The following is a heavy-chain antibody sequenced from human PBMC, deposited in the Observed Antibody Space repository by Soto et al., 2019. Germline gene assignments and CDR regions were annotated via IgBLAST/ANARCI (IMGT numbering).Heavy chain of an antibody. CDR2: ISGSGGST. J-gene: IGHJ6*02. Sequence: PGGSLRLSCAASGLTFSSYAMIWVRQAPGKGLEWVSAISGSGGSTYYADSVKGRFTISRDNSKNTLYLQMNSLRAEDTAVYYCAKVMDYYDSSGHMDVWGQGTTVTVSS. CDR1: GLTFSSYA. D-gene: IGHD3-22*01. CDR3: AKVMDYYDSSGHMDV. V-gene: IGHV3-23*01.